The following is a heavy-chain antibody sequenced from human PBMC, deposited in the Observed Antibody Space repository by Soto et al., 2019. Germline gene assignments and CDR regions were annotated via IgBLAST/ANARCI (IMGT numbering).Heavy chain of an antibody. Sequence: EVQLLVSGGGLVQPGGSLRLSCAASGFTFSSYAMNWVRQAPGKGLAWVSGISGSSGTKYYAESVKVRFTISRYNSKDKLYLQLTSLGAEDTAVYYCAKDRGRVVVVPAAPFASWGQGTLVTVSS. V-gene: IGHV3-23*01. D-gene: IGHD2-2*01. J-gene: IGHJ4*02. CDR1: GFTFSSYA. CDR3: AKDRGRVVVVPAAPFAS. CDR2: ISGSSGTK.